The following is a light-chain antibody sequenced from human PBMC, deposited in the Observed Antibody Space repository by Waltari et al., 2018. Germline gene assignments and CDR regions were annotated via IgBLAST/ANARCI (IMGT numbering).Light chain of an antibody. J-gene: IGKJ1*01. Sequence: EIVLTQSPGTLSLSPGERATLSCRASQRVSMTLAWDQQKPGQAPRLLIYGASTRATGIPERFSGGGSGTDFSLTISRLEPEDFAVYYCQHYVSLPATFGQGTKVEIK. V-gene: IGKV3-20*01. CDR2: GAS. CDR1: QRVSMT. CDR3: QHYVSLPAT.